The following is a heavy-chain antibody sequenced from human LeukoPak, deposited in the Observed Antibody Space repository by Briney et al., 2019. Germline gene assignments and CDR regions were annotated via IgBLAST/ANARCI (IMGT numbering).Heavy chain of an antibody. CDR2: INPSGGST. J-gene: IGHJ4*02. CDR1: GYTFTSYY. D-gene: IGHD3-10*01. Sequence: ASVKVSCKASGYTFTSYYMHWVRQAPGQGLEWMGIINPSGGSTSYAQKFQGRVTMTRDTSTSTVYMELSSLRSEDTAVYYCALGHYGSGSYAFPPDYWGQGTLVTVSS. V-gene: IGHV1-46*01. CDR3: ALGHYGSGSYAFPPDY.